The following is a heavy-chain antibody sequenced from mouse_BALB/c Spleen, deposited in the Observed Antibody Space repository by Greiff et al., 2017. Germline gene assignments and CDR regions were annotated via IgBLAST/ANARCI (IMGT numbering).Heavy chain of an antibody. Sequence: EVMLVESGGGLVQPGGSRKLSCAASGFTFSDYGMAWVRQAPGKGPEWVAFISNLAYSIYYADTVTGRFTISRENAKNTLYLEMSSLRSEDTAMYYCARALLRAGAMDYWGQGTSVTVSS. J-gene: IGHJ4*01. CDR2: ISNLAYSI. V-gene: IGHV5-15*02. CDR3: ARALLRAGAMDY. D-gene: IGHD1-2*01. CDR1: GFTFSDYG.